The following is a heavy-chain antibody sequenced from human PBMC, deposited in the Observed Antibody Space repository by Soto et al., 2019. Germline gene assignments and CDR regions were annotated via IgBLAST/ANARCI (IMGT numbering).Heavy chain of an antibody. V-gene: IGHV4-4*02. J-gene: IGHJ6*02. CDR2: IYHSGST. D-gene: IGHD5-12*01. Sequence: PSETLSFTCAVSGGSISSSNWWSWVRQPPGKGLEWIGEIYHSGSTNYNPSLKSRVTISVDKSKNQFSLKLSSVTAADTAVYYCARDLGGYEDYYYYYGMDVWGQGTTVTVSS. CDR3: ARDLGGYEDYYYYYGMDV. CDR1: GGSISSSNW.